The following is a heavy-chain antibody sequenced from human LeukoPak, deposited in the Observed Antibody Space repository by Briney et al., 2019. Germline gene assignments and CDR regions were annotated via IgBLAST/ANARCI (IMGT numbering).Heavy chain of an antibody. V-gene: IGHV4-34*01. CDR3: ARAYYRGSYYYYGMDV. J-gene: IGHJ6*02. Sequence: SETLSLTCAVYGGSFSGYYWSWIRQPPGKGLEWIGEINHSGSTNYNPSLKSRVIISVDTSKNQFSLKLSSVTAADTAVYYCARAYYRGSYYYYGMDVWGQGTTVTVSS. CDR2: INHSGST. D-gene: IGHD5-12*01. CDR1: GGSFSGYY.